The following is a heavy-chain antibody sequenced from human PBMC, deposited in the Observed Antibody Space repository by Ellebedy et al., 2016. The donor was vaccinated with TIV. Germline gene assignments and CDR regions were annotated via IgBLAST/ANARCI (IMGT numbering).Heavy chain of an antibody. CDR2: FDPEDGET. D-gene: IGHD6-19*01. V-gene: IGHV1-24*01. CDR3: ATVRRLLYSSGWYLDY. Sequence: ASVKVSXXVSGYTLTELSMHWVRQAPGKGLEWMGGFDPEDGETIYAQKFQGRVTMTEDTSTDTAYMELSSLRSEDTAVYYCATVRRLLYSSGWYLDYWGQGTLVTVSS. J-gene: IGHJ4*02. CDR1: GYTLTELS.